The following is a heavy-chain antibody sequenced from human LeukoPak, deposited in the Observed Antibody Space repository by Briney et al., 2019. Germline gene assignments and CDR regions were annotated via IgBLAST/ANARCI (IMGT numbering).Heavy chain of an antibody. V-gene: IGHV3-23*01. Sequence: GGSLRLSCAASGFTFSSYTMSWVRQAPGKGREWVSAISGSGTSTYYTDSVKGRFTISRDNSKNTLYLQRSSLRAEDTAIYYCSNAHSRDYWGQGTLVTVSS. CDR1: GFTFSSYT. J-gene: IGHJ4*02. CDR3: SNAHSRDY. CDR2: ISGSGTST.